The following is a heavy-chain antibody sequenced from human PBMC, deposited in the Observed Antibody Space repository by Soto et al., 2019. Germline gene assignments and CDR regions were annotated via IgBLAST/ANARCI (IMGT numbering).Heavy chain of an antibody. D-gene: IGHD1-20*01. CDR1: GFTFSSYG. V-gene: IGHV3-33*01. Sequence: GGSLRLSCAASGFTFSSYGMHWVRQAPGKGLEWVAVIWYDGSNKYYADSVKGRFTISRDNSKNTLYLQMNSLRAEDTAVYYCAREQKGSNWNPSDYWGQGTLVTVSS. CDR3: AREQKGSNWNPSDY. J-gene: IGHJ4*02. CDR2: IWYDGSNK.